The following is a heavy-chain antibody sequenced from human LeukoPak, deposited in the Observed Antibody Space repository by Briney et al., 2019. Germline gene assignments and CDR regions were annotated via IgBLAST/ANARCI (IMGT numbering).Heavy chain of an antibody. V-gene: IGHV3-11*04. D-gene: IGHD3-9*01. Sequence: PGGSLRLSCAASGFTFSDYYMSWIRQAPGKGLEWVSYISSSGSTIYYADSVKGRFTISRDNAKNSLYLQMNSLRAEDTAVYYCASTVRYFDWLPIDWGQGTLVTVSS. CDR3: ASTVRYFDWLPID. CDR2: ISSSGSTI. J-gene: IGHJ4*02. CDR1: GFTFSDYY.